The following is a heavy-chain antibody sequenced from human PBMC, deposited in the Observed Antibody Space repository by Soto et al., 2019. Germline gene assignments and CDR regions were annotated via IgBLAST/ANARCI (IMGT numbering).Heavy chain of an antibody. CDR3: ARGIRNYYGVDV. J-gene: IGHJ6*02. D-gene: IGHD5-18*01. CDR1: GFTFSTYW. Sequence: EVQLVESGGGLVQPGGSLRLSCVASGFTFSTYWMHWVRQAPRKGLVWVSRIKFDGSTTSYADSVKGRFTISRDNAKNTVYLQRNSLGGEDTGVYLWARGIRNYYGVDVWGQGTTVTVSS. V-gene: IGHV3-74*01. CDR2: IKFDGSTT.